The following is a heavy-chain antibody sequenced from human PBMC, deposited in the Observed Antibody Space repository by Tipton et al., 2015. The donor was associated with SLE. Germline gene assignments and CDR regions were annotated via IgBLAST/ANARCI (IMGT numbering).Heavy chain of an antibody. J-gene: IGHJ4*02. V-gene: IGHV3-23*03. CDR1: GFTFSSYA. D-gene: IGHD1-26*01. CDR2: IYSGGST. CDR3: ARVSLSGSYQRLPGY. Sequence: SLRLSCAASGFTFSSYAMSWVRQAPGKGLEWVSVIYSGGSTYYADSVKGRFTISRDNAKNSLYLQMNSLRAEDTAVYYCARVSLSGSYQRLPGYWGQGTLVTVSS.